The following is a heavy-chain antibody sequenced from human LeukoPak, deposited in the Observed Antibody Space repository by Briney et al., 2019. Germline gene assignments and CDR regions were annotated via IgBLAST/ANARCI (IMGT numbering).Heavy chain of an antibody. J-gene: IGHJ5*02. D-gene: IGHD2-8*01. Sequence: GASVKDSCKASGYTFGSYGVSWVRQAPGQGPEWMAWISVYSGNTEYAQKFQDRVTLTAGTSTSTVYMELRSLRSDDTAVYYCARDGWSLGPWGQGTLVTVSS. CDR1: GYTFGSYG. CDR2: ISVYSGNT. CDR3: ARDGWSLGP. V-gene: IGHV1-18*01.